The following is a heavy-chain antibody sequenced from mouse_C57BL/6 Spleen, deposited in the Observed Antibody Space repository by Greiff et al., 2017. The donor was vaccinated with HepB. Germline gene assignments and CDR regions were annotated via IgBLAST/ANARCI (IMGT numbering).Heavy chain of an antibody. D-gene: IGHD1-1*01. J-gene: IGHJ1*03. CDR1: GFNIKNTY. V-gene: IGHV14-3*01. CDR2: IDPANGNT. CDR3: ASNYYGSPGDFDV. Sequence: EVQLQQSVAELVRPGASVKLSCTASGFNIKNTYMHWVKQRPEQGLEWIGRIDPANGNTKYAPKFQGKATITADTSSNTAYLQLSSLTSEDTAIYYCASNYYGSPGDFDVWGTGTTVTVSS.